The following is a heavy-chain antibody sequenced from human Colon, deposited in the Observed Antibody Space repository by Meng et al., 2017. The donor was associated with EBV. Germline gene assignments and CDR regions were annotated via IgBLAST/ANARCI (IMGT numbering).Heavy chain of an antibody. V-gene: IGHV4-39*01. CDR1: GGSISSNGYY. D-gene: IGHD3-10*01. CDR3: ARRRGGSGRDC. CDR2: IYHSGST. Sequence: QLQPQEAGPGLGNASATLSLTCTVSGGSISSNGYYWDWVRQPPGKGLEWIGAIYHSGSTSYNPSLQSRVTMFVDTSKNQFSLMLTSVTATDTAVYYCARRRGGSGRDCWGQGTLVTVSS. J-gene: IGHJ4*02.